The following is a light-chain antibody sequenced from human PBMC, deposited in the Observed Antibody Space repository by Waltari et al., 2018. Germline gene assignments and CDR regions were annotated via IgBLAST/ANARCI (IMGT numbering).Light chain of an antibody. Sequence: EIVLTQSPGTLSLSPGERATLSCRASQSVSTYYLAWYQHKPGQAPRLVSYGASTRAAVIPDRFSGSGSGTDFTLTISGLEPEDFAVYYCQQYGTSPPLTFGGGTKVEIK. CDR2: GAS. J-gene: IGKJ4*01. CDR3: QQYGTSPPLT. V-gene: IGKV3-20*01. CDR1: QSVSTYY.